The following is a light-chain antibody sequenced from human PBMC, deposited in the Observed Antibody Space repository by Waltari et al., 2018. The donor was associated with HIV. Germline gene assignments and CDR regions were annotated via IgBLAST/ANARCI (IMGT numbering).Light chain of an antibody. CDR1: RAIGRS. J-gene: IGKJ4*01. Sequence: SPASLSASIGDRVTITCWSSRAIGRSLAWFQQKPGQSPMALIYATSILHTGVPARFNGSRSGTEFALTIANLEAADFGTYYCQQYDDLPRTFGGGT. CDR2: ATS. CDR3: QQYDDLPRT. V-gene: IGKV1-16*01.